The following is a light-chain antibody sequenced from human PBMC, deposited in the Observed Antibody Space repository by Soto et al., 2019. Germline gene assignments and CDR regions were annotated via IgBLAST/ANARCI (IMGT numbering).Light chain of an antibody. CDR2: AAS. J-gene: IGKJ5*01. V-gene: IGKV1-39*01. CDR3: QQSYSTPIT. CDR1: QSISSY. Sequence: DLQMTQSPSSLSASVGDRVTITCRASQSISSYLNWYQQKPGTAPKLLIYAASSLQSGVPSRFSGSGSGTDLTITISSLQPEDVETYYCQQSYSTPITFGQGTRLDIK.